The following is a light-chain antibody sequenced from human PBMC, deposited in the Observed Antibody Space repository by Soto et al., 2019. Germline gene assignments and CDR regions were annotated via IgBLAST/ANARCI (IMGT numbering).Light chain of an antibody. V-gene: IGKV3-11*01. CDR1: QSVSSY. J-gene: IGKJ2*02. CDR3: QHHNDWPPVCT. Sequence: EIVLTQSPATLSLSPGERATLSCRASQSVSSYLAWYQQKPGQAPRLLIYDASHRATGIPARFSGSGSGTDFTLTISSLEPEDFAVYCCQHHNDWPPVCTFGQGTKREIK. CDR2: DAS.